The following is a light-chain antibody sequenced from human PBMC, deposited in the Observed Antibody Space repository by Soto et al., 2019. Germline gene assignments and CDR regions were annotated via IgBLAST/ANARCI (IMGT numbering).Light chain of an antibody. J-gene: IGKJ4*01. CDR1: RSLLHINGQNY. CDR2: LGS. Sequence: VMTQSPLSLPVTPGEPASISCRSSRSLLHINGQNYLEWYLQKPGQSPQLLIYLGSNRASGVPDRFSGSGSGTDFTLQISRVEAEDAGVYYCMQGLQPPLTFGGGTKLEIK. CDR3: MQGLQPPLT. V-gene: IGKV2-28*01.